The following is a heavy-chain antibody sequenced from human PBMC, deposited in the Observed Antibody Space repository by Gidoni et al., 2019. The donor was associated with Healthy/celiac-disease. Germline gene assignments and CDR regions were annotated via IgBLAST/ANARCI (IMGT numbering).Heavy chain of an antibody. Sequence: QVQLVQSGAEVKKPGSSVKVSCKASGGTFSSYAIRWVRQAPGQGLEWMGGIIPIFGTANYAQKFQGRVTITADESKSTAYMELSSLRSEDTAVYCCARAAKYYEFWSGYYIDPPYYYYYGMDVWGQGTTVTVSS. CDR3: ARAAKYYEFWSGYYIDPPYYYYYGMDV. CDR2: IIPIFGTA. D-gene: IGHD3-3*01. CDR1: GGTFSSYA. J-gene: IGHJ6*02. V-gene: IGHV1-69*01.